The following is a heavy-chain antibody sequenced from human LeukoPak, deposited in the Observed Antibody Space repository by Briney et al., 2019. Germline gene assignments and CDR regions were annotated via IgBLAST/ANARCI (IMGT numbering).Heavy chain of an antibody. CDR1: GFTFSSYS. D-gene: IGHD2-2*01. CDR3: ARDACSSTNCYAFEI. V-gene: IGHV3-21*01. Sequence: PGGSLRLSCAASGFTFSSYSMNWVRQAPGKGLEWVSAIRSSTTYIYYADSVKGRFTISRDNAKNSLYLQMNSLRAEDTAVYYCARDACSSTNCYAFEIWGQGTMVTVSS. J-gene: IGHJ3*02. CDR2: IRSSTTYI.